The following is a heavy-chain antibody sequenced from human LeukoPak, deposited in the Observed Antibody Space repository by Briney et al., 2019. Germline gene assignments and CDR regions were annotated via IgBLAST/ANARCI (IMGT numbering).Heavy chain of an antibody. CDR1: GFTFSGSA. Sequence: PGGSLRLSCAASGFTFSGSAMHWVRQASGKGLEWVGRIRSKANSYATAYAASVKGRFTVSRDDSKNTAYLQMNSLKTEDTAVYYCTRQSGGRGATTDYWGQGTLVTVSS. CDR3: TRQSGGRGATTDY. J-gene: IGHJ4*02. D-gene: IGHD1-26*01. CDR2: IRSKANSYAT. V-gene: IGHV3-73*01.